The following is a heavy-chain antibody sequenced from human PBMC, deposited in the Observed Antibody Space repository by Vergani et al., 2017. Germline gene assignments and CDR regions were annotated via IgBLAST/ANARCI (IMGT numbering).Heavy chain of an antibody. CDR3: AKDRGFGYY. CDR2: INGSGGST. CDR1: GFTFSSYA. J-gene: IGHJ4*02. Sequence: EVQLLESGGGLVQPGGSLGLSCSASGFTFSSYAMSWVRHASGKGLEWVSAINGSGGSTYYADSVKGRFTISRDDSKNTLYLQMNSLGAEDTAVYYCAKDRGFGYYWGQGTLVTVSS. D-gene: IGHD3-16*01. V-gene: IGHV3-23*01.